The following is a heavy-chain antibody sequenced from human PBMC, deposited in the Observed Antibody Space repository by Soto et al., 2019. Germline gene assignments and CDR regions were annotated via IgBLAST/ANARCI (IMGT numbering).Heavy chain of an antibody. CDR2: IXXGXVXX. D-gene: IGHD2-21*01. J-gene: IGHJ4*02. CDR3: AAGFRRYYYFDY. V-gene: IGHV1-58*01. Sequence: SVKVSCKASGFTFTSSAVQWVRQARGQRLVWIXXIXXGXVXXXYXXXFQERVTITRDMSTSTAYMELSSLRSDDTAVYYCAAGFRRYYYFDYWGQGTLVTASS. CDR1: GFTFTSSA.